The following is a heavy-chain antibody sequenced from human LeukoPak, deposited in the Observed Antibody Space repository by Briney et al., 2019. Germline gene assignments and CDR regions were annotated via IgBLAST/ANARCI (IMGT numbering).Heavy chain of an antibody. V-gene: IGHV4-59*08. Sequence: PSETLSLTCAVSGASITRYYWSRIRQPPGKGLEWIGYIYNSGSAGYNPSLKSRVTISVDTSKNQFSLKLSSMTAADTAVYYCARHPAPKYSYGLWGQGTLVTVSS. CDR2: IYNSGSA. D-gene: IGHD5-18*01. CDR1: GASITRYY. J-gene: IGHJ4*02. CDR3: ARHPAPKYSYGL.